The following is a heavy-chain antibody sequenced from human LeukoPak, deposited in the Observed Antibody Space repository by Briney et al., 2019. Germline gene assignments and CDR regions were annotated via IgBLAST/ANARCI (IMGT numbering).Heavy chain of an antibody. J-gene: IGHJ3*02. Sequence: SETLSLTCIVSGGSISSYYWSWIRQPPGKGLEWIGYISTSGSTNYNPSLKSRVTISADTSRNQFSLNLNSVTAADTAIYYCARHAFCGGAYNRRPREIAFDIWGQGTMVAVSS. CDR2: ISTSGST. D-gene: IGHD2-21*01. CDR3: ARHAFCGGAYNRRPREIAFDI. V-gene: IGHV4-4*09. CDR1: GGSISSYY.